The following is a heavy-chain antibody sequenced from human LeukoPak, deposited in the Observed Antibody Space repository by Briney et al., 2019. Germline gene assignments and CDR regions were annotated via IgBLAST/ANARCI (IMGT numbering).Heavy chain of an antibody. CDR2: MNPNSGNT. CDR1: GYTFTSYD. D-gene: IGHD1-26*01. V-gene: IGHV1-8*01. CDR3: ARERGVYSGSYPNWFDP. Sequence: GASVKVSCKASGYTFTSYDINWVRQATGQGLEWMGWMNPNSGNTGYAQKFQGRVTITADKSTSTAYMELSSLRSEDTAVYYCARERGVYSGSYPNWFDPWGQGTLVTVSS. J-gene: IGHJ5*02.